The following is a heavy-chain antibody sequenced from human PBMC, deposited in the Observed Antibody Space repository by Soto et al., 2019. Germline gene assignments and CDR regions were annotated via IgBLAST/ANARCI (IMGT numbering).Heavy chain of an antibody. V-gene: IGHV3-23*01. Sequence: PGGSLRLSCAASGFTFSSYAMTWVRQAPGKGLEWVSTVTGGGEFIYYLDSVKGRFTISRDNSKSTLYLQMNSLTAEDTDIYYCARGPTSGLPYYFDYWGPGTLVTVSS. D-gene: IGHD3-16*01. CDR3: ARGPTSGLPYYFDY. J-gene: IGHJ4*02. CDR2: VTGGGEFI. CDR1: GFTFSSYA.